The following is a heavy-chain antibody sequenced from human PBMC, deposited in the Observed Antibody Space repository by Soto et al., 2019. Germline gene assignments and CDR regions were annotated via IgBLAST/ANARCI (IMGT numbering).Heavy chain of an antibody. D-gene: IGHD2-2*01. CDR1: GYTFTGYY. CDR2: INPNSGGT. V-gene: IGHV1-2*04. J-gene: IGHJ4*02. CDR3: ARDLGYCSSTSCYNTFDY. Sequence: ASVKVSCKASGYTFTGYYMHWVRQAPGQGPEWMGWINPNSGGTNYAQKFQGWVTTTRDTSISTAYMELSRLRSDDTAVYYCARDLGYCSSTSCYNTFDYWGQGTLVTVSS.